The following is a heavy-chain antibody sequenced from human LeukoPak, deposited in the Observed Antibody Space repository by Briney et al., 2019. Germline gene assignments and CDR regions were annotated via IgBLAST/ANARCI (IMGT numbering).Heavy chain of an antibody. CDR3: ARDQDHSRGTAFDP. J-gene: IGHJ5*02. CDR1: GGSISSGDYY. CDR2: IYYSGST. V-gene: IGHV4-30-4*08. Sequence: SQTLSLTCSVSGGSISSGDYYWSWIRQPPGKGLEWIGYIYYSGSTYYNPSLKSRVTISVDTSKNQFSLKLSSVTAADTAVYYCARDQDHSRGTAFDPWGQGTLVTVSS. D-gene: IGHD4-11*01.